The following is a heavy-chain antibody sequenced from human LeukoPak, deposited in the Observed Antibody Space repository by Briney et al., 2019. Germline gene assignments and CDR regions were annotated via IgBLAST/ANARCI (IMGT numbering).Heavy chain of an antibody. Sequence: SETLSLTCAVYGGSFSGYYWSWIRQPPGKGLEWIGEINHSGSTNYNPSLKSRVTISVDTSKNQFSLKLSSVTAADTAVYYCARARYSYDFWSGYSAGFDPWGQGTLVTVSS. CDR2: INHSGST. CDR1: GGSFSGYY. CDR3: ARARYSYDFWSGYSAGFDP. V-gene: IGHV4-34*01. D-gene: IGHD3-3*01. J-gene: IGHJ5*02.